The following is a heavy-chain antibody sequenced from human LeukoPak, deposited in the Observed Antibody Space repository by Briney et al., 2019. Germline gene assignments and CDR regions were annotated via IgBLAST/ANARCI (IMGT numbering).Heavy chain of an antibody. CDR2: IYTSGST. D-gene: IGHD2-2*02. CDR3: ARARYCSSTSCYIADWFDP. CDR1: GGSISSGSYY. J-gene: IGHJ5*02. V-gene: IGHV4-61*02. Sequence: SETLSLTCTVSGGSISSGSYYWSWIRQPAGKGLEWIGRIYTSGSTNYNPSLKSRVTISVDTSKNQFSLKLSSVTAADTAVYYCARARYCSSTSCYIADWFDPWGQGTLVTVSS.